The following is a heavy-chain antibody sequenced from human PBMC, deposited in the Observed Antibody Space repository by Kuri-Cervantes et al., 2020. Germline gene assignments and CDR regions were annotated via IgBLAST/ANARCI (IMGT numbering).Heavy chain of an antibody. V-gene: IGHV1-3*01. Sequence: ASVKVSCKASGYTFTSYAMHWVRQAPGQRLEWMGWINAGNGNTKYSQKFQGRVTITRDTSASTAYMELSSLRSEDTAVYYCARDVRWGEGYNWFDPWGQGTLVTVSS. CDR2: INAGNGNT. D-gene: IGHD3-10*01. J-gene: IGHJ5*02. CDR1: GYTFTSYA. CDR3: ARDVRWGEGYNWFDP.